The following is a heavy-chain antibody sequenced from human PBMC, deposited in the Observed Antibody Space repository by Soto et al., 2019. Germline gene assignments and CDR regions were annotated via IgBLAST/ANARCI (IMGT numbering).Heavy chain of an antibody. J-gene: IGHJ4*02. CDR2: INAGNGDT. D-gene: IGHD1-1*01. CDR1: RYSFTTYA. V-gene: IGHV1-3*01. Sequence: ASVKVSCKASRYSFTTYALHWVRQAPGQRLEWMGWINAGNGDTKYSEKFQGRVTITRDTSANTAYMELSSLRSEDTSVYYCARDPGTGAALRAYHFHYWGPGTMVTVYS. CDR3: ARDPGTGAALRAYHFHY.